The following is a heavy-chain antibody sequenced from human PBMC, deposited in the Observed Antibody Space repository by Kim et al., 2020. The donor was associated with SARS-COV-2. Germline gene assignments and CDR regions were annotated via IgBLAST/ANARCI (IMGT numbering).Heavy chain of an antibody. J-gene: IGHJ6*02. CDR3: ARDPTVAGRYYYGMDV. D-gene: IGHD6-19*01. V-gene: IGHV3-11*05. Sequence: SVKGRFTISRDNAKNSLYLQMNSLRAEDTAVYYCARDPTVAGRYYYGMDVWGQGTTVTVSS.